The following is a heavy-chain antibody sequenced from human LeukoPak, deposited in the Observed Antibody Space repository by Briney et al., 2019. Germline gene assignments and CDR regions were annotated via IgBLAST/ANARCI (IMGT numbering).Heavy chain of an antibody. V-gene: IGHV3-23*01. CDR2: ISGSGGST. Sequence: GGSLRLSCAASGFTFSSYAMSWVRQAPGKGLEWVSAISGSGGSTYYADSVKGRFTISRDNFKNTLYLQMNSLRAEDTAVYYCATQGGIAVAGIGYFDYWGQGTLVTVSS. J-gene: IGHJ4*02. D-gene: IGHD6-19*01. CDR3: ATQGGIAVAGIGYFDY. CDR1: GFTFSSYA.